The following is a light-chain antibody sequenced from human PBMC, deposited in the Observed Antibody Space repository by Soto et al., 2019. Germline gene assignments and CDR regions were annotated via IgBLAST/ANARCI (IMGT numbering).Light chain of an antibody. CDR3: QQGKRFPFP. CDR1: QGISSW. V-gene: IGKV1D-12*01. CDR2: AAS. Sequence: DIQMTQSPSSVSASVGDRVTITCRASQGISSWLAWYQQKPGKAPKLLIYAASSLQSGVPSRFSGSGSGTDFPLTIRSLPPEGFATYLCQQGKRFPFPFGRGTKVEIK. J-gene: IGKJ4*01.